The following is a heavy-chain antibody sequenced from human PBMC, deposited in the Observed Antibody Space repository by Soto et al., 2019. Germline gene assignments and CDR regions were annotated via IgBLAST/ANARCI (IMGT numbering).Heavy chain of an antibody. CDR2: IYYTGTT. Sequence: QLQLQESGPGLVKPSETLSLIRSVSGGYISSTSYYWGWIRHSPGTALEWIASIYYTGTTYYNPSLKGRVAISVDTSKTQVSLKVNSVTAADTAVYYCARGLRWTRSFDFWGQGTLVTVSS. CDR3: ARGLRWTRSFDF. V-gene: IGHV4-39*01. J-gene: IGHJ4*02. D-gene: IGHD1-1*01. CDR1: GGYISSTSYY.